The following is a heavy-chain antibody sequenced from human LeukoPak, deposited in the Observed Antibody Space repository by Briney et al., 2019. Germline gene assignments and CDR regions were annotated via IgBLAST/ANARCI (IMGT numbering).Heavy chain of an antibody. J-gene: IGHJ5*02. CDR2: ISAYNGNT. V-gene: IGHV1-18*01. D-gene: IGHD2-2*01. CDR3: ARHLRYCSSTCSEVWFDP. CDR1: GYTFTNYG. Sequence: ASVKVSCKASGYTFTNYGISWVRQAPGQGLEWMGWISAYNGNTNYAQKLQGRVTMTTETSTRTAYMELRSLRSDDTAVYYCARHLRYCSSTCSEVWFDPWGQGTLVTVSS.